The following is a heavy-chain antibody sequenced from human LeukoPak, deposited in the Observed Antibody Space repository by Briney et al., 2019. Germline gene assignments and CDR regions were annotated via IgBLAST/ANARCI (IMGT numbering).Heavy chain of an antibody. CDR2: INHSGGT. D-gene: IGHD6-6*01. CDR1: GGSFSGYY. V-gene: IGHV4-34*01. CDR3: ARDLGIAARPDY. J-gene: IGHJ4*02. Sequence: SSETLSLTCAVYGGSFSGYYWSWIRQPPGKGLEWIGEINHSGGTNYNPSLKSRVTISVDTSKNQFSLKLSSVTAADTAVYYCARDLGIAARPDYWGQGTLVTVSS.